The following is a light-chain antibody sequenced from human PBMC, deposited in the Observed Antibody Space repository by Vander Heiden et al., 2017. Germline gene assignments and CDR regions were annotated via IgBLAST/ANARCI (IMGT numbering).Light chain of an antibody. Sequence: EIVMTQTPLSSPVTLGQPASISCRSSQSLVHSDGNNYLSWLQQRPGQPPRLLIYKVSDRFPGVPDRFSGSGAGTDFTLKISRVEAEDVGVYYCMQATQSWTFGQGTKVEIK. CDR2: KVS. CDR1: QSLVHSDGNNY. V-gene: IGKV2-24*01. J-gene: IGKJ1*01. CDR3: MQATQSWT.